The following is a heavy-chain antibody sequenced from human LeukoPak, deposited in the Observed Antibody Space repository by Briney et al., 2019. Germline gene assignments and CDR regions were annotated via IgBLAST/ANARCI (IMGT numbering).Heavy chain of an antibody. CDR1: GGSISTYY. D-gene: IGHD1-26*01. CDR2: IHYSGSS. J-gene: IGHJ4*02. Sequence: SETLSLTCAVSGGSISTYYWSWIRQPPGKGLEWIGYIHYSGSSNYNPSLKSRVTISLDTSKNQFSLKLSSVTAADTAVYYCARDGIGFDYWGQGTLVTVSS. V-gene: IGHV4-59*01. CDR3: ARDGIGFDY.